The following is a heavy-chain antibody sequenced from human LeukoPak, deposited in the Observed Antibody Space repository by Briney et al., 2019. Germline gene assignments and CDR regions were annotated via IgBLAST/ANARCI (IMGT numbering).Heavy chain of an antibody. CDR1: GFTFSDYG. CDR2: ISYDASNK. D-gene: IGHD3-9*01. Sequence: GGSLRLSCAASGFTFSDYGIHWVRQAPGKGLEWVAVISYDASNKYYPVSVEGRFTISRDNSENTLYLQMNSVRVEDTAVYYCARDRSSGGLRYFDWSFYLWGQGVLVTVSS. V-gene: IGHV3-30*03. CDR3: ARDRSSGGLRYFDWSFYL. J-gene: IGHJ4*02.